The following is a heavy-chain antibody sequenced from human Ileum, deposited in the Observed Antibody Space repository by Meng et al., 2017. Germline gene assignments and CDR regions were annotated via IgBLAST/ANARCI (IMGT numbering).Heavy chain of an antibody. Sequence: QLWQLGPAETMPGASMEASSTACGNTYTTYSKHWVRQDPGQWIGWMGWINVANGGTRYSQKFQGRLTITRDTSASTAYLELSSLTSEDTAVYYCARNTVGTTTFDYWGQGTLVTVSS. CDR1: GNTYTTYS. V-gene: IGHV1-3*05. D-gene: IGHD1-1*01. CDR2: INVANGGT. CDR3: ARNTVGTTTFDY. J-gene: IGHJ4*02.